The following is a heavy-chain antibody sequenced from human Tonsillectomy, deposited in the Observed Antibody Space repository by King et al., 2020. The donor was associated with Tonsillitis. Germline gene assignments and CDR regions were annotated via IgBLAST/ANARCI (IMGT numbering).Heavy chain of an antibody. CDR2: INPNNFGT. D-gene: IGHD6-6*01. CDR3: ARADFSYSSSSLDY. Sequence: VQLVESGAEVKKPGASVIMSCKASGYTFTGYYIHGVRQAPGQGLEWMGWINPNNFGTNFAQKFQGRVTRTRDTSINTAYLELSSLRSDATAVYFCARADFSYSSSSLDYWGQGTLVTVSS. CDR1: GYTFTGYY. V-gene: IGHV1-2*02. J-gene: IGHJ4*02.